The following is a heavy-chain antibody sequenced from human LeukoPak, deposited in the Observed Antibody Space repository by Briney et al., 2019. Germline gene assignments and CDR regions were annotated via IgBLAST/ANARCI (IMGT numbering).Heavy chain of an antibody. CDR3: AKYVSAKGPPYALDV. CDR2: INVSGGST. V-gene: IGHV3-23*01. CDR1: GFTLSIYV. D-gene: IGHD2/OR15-2a*01. Sequence: PGGSLRLSCAVSGFTLSIYVMSWVRQAPGKGLEWVSGINVSGGSTWYADSVKGRFTISRDNSKNTLYLQMNSLRAEDTAVYYCAKYVSAKGPPYALDVWGQGTTVTVSS. J-gene: IGHJ6*02.